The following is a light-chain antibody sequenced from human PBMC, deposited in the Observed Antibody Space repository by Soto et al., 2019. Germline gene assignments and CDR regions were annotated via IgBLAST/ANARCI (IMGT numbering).Light chain of an antibody. CDR2: AAS. Sequence: DIQMTQSPSSLSASVGDRVTITCRASQSISSYLNWYQQKPGKAPKLLIYAASSLQSGVPSRFSGSGSGTEFTLTISSLQPDDFATYYCQQFNSNPLTFGGGTKVDIK. CDR3: QQFNSNPLT. CDR1: QSISSY. J-gene: IGKJ4*01. V-gene: IGKV1-39*01.